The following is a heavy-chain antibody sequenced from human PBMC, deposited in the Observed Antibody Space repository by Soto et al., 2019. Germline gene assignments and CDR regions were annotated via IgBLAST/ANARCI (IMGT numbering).Heavy chain of an antibody. CDR1: GGTFSSYT. Sequence: QVQLVQSGAEVKKPGSSVKVSCKASGGTFSSYTISWVRQAPGQGLEWMGRIIPILGIANYAQKFQGRVTITADKSTSTAYMELSSLRSEDTAVYYCASQGRDGYNFPFDYWGQGTLVTVSS. CDR3: ASQGRDGYNFPFDY. J-gene: IGHJ4*02. D-gene: IGHD5-12*01. V-gene: IGHV1-69*02. CDR2: IIPILGIA.